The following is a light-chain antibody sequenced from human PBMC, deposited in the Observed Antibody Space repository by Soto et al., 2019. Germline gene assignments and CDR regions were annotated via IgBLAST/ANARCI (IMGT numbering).Light chain of an antibody. Sequence: EIVMTQSPATLSVSPGERATLSCRASQSVSSNLAWYQQKPGQAPRLLIYGASSRATGIPVRFSGSGSGTDFTLTISSLEPEDFAVYYCQQRSNWPITFGQGTRLEIK. CDR3: QQRSNWPIT. CDR2: GAS. V-gene: IGKV3-11*01. CDR1: QSVSSN. J-gene: IGKJ5*01.